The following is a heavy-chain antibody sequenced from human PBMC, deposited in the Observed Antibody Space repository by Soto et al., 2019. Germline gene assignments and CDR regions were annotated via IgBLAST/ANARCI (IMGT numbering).Heavy chain of an antibody. CDR1: GFTFDDYA. J-gene: IGHJ4*02. CDR3: AKVGTHIED. V-gene: IGHV3-9*01. D-gene: IGHD7-27*01. Sequence: VQLVDSGGGLVEPGRSLRLSCAACGFTFDDYAMHWGRQAPGKGRCWVLGISWNGGNIGSADSVKGRFTISRDNAKTSLYLQMNSRGPQDTALYYCAKVGTHIEDWGQGTLVTVSS. CDR2: ISWNGGNI.